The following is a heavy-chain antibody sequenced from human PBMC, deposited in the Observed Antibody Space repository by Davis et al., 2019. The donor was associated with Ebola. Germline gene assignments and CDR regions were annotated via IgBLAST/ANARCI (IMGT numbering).Heavy chain of an antibody. D-gene: IGHD2-21*01. CDR3: AKGGVVIAMWYY. Sequence: GESLKISCAASGFTVSSNYMSWVRQAPGKGLEWVSVIYSGGSTYYADSVKGRFTISRDNSKNTLYLQMNSLRAEDTAVYYCAKGGVVIAMWYYWGQGTLVTVSS. V-gene: IGHV3-53*01. CDR2: IYSGGST. CDR1: GFTVSSNY. J-gene: IGHJ4*02.